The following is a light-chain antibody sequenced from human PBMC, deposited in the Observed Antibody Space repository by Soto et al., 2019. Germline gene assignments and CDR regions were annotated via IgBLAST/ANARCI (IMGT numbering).Light chain of an antibody. V-gene: IGLV3-10*01. CDR3: YSTDSNDNRV. J-gene: IGLJ3*02. CDR1: ALPQKY. CDR2: EDS. Sequence: SYELTQPPSVSVSPGQTARITCSGDALPQKYAYWYQQKSGQAPVLIIYEDSVRPSGITERFSASSSGTVATLTISAAQEEDEADYYCYSTDSNDNRVFGGGTKLTVL.